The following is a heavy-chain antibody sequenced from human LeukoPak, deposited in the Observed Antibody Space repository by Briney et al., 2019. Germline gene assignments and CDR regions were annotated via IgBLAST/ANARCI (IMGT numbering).Heavy chain of an antibody. Sequence: RGSLRLSCAASGFTFSSYSMNWVRQAPGKGLEWVSSISSSSYIYYADSVKGRFTISRDNAKNSLFLQMNTLRIEDTAIYYCARDGRGTEYAIFDSWGQGSPVTVSP. CDR2: ISSSSYI. CDR3: ARDGRGTEYAIFDS. CDR1: GFTFSSYS. J-gene: IGHJ4*02. V-gene: IGHV3-21*01. D-gene: IGHD2-2*01.